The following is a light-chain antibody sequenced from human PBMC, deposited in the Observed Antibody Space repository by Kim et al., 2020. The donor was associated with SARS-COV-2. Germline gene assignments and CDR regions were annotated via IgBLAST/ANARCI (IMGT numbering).Light chain of an antibody. V-gene: IGKV1-NL1*01. Sequence: ASGGDRLPITSRASQGISNSLAWYQQRLGKAPKLLLSATSKLERGVPSRFSGSGSGTTYTLTISNLQPEDLATYYCQQYYSHPLTFGGGTKVDIK. CDR2: ATS. CDR1: QGISNS. CDR3: QQYYSHPLT. J-gene: IGKJ4*01.